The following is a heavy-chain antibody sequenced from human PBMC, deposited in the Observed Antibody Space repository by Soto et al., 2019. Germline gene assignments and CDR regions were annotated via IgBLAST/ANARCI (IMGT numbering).Heavy chain of an antibody. J-gene: IGHJ5*02. CDR1: GYTFTNYG. CDR2: ISAYNGNT. Sequence: QVRLVQSGAEVKKPGASVKVSCKASGYTFTNYGFSWVRQAPGQGLEWMGWISAYNGNTNYAQKLQGRITMTTDTSTSTVYMELRSLGSDDTAVYYCARVTMSAAGGLNWFDPWGQGTLVTVSS. V-gene: IGHV1-18*01. D-gene: IGHD6-13*01. CDR3: ARVTMSAAGGLNWFDP.